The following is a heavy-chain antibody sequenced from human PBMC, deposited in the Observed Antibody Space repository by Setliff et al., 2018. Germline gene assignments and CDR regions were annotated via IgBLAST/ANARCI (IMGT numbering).Heavy chain of an antibody. CDR1: SGSISSDNYY. J-gene: IGHJ6*03. Sequence: SETLSLTCTVSSGSISSDNYYWGWIRQPPGKGLEWIGTLSYNGNAYYTPSLKSRVTISVDTSKNQFSLKLSSVTAADTAVYYCARLSGDYYYYYYMDVWGKGTTV. CDR2: LSYNGNA. CDR3: ARLSGDYYYYYYMDV. D-gene: IGHD7-27*01. V-gene: IGHV4-39*01.